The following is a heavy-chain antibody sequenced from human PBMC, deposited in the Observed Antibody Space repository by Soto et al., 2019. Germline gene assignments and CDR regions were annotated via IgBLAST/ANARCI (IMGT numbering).Heavy chain of an antibody. V-gene: IGHV1-18*04. CDR1: GYTFTSYG. Sequence: ASVKVSCKASGYTFTSYGISWVRQAPGQGLEWMGWISAYNGNTNYAQKLQGRVTMTTDTSTSTAYMELRSLRSDDTAVYYCARALYCSSTSCYSPRPYYFDYRGQGTLVTVSS. CDR2: ISAYNGNT. J-gene: IGHJ4*02. CDR3: ARALYCSSTSCYSPRPYYFDY. D-gene: IGHD2-2*02.